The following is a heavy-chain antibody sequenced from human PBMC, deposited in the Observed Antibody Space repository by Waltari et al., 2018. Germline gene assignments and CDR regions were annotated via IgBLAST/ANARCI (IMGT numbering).Heavy chain of an antibody. CDR2: IYKDGTGT. CDR3: VRDDDGGMGAV. V-gene: IGHV3-7*01. CDR1: GFTFSRFW. D-gene: IGHD3-16*01. Sequence: EVQLVESGGGLVQPGGSLRLSCAASGFTFSRFWMSWVRQAPGKGLEWVGNIYKDGTGTNYMDYVKGRFTTSRDNARNSLYLQMNSLRVDDTAVYYCVRDDDGGMGAVWGQGTTVIVSS. J-gene: IGHJ6*02.